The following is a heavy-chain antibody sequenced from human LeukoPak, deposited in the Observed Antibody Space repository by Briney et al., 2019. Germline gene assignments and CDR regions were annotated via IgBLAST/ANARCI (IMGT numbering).Heavy chain of an antibody. J-gene: IGHJ4*02. CDR3: ARRGDLSRWYDY. Sequence: PSDTLSLTCAVSGGSFTDYWTWIRQTPGKGLEWIGAINHVETTNYNPSLKSRVSLSIDTSKSQFSLRLTSVTAADTAVYFCARRGDLSRWYDYWGQGTLVTVSS. CDR2: INHVETT. D-gene: IGHD2-15*01. V-gene: IGHV4-34*01. CDR1: GGSFTDY.